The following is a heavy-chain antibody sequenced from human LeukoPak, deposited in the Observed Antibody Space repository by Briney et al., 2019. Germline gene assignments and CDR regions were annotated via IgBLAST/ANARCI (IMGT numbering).Heavy chain of an antibody. J-gene: IGHJ6*02. CDR2: GDT. Sequence: GDTNYAQKFQGWVTMTRDTSISTAYMELSRLRSDDTAVYYCAREGSLTGPSYYYYGMDVWGQGTTVTVSS. CDR3: AREGSLTGPSYYYYGMDV. V-gene: IGHV1-2*04. D-gene: IGHD1-14*01.